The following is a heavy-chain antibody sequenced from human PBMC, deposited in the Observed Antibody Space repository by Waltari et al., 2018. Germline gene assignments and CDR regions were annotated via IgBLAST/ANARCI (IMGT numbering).Heavy chain of an antibody. V-gene: IGHV4-34*01. J-gene: IGHJ4*02. CDR2: INHSGST. CDR3: ARGGSTPMIFVY. CDR1: GGSFSGYY. D-gene: IGHD5-18*01. Sequence: QVQLQQWGAGLLTPSETLSLTCAVYGGSFSGYYWSWIRQPPGKGLEWIGEINHSGSTNYNPSLKSRVTISVDTSKNQFSLKLSSVTAADTALYFCARGGSTPMIFVYRGQGTLVTVSS.